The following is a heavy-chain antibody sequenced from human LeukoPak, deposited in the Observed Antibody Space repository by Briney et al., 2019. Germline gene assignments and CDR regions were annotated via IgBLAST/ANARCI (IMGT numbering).Heavy chain of an antibody. V-gene: IGHV3-48*03. D-gene: IGHD6-19*01. CDR1: GFXFSSYE. J-gene: IGHJ4*02. CDR2: ISSSGSAI. CDR3: AREASSGWGFGVDY. Sequence: PGGSLRLSCAASGFXFSSYEMNWVRQAPGKGLEWVSYISSSGSAIYYADSVKGRFTITRDNAKNSLYLQMNSLRAEDTAVYYCAREASSGWGFGVDYWGQGTLVTVSS.